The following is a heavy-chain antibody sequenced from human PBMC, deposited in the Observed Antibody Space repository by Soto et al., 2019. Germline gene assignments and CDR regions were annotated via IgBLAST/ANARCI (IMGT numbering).Heavy chain of an antibody. Sequence: QITLKESGPTLVKPTQTLTLTCTFSGFSLSTSGVGVGWIRQPPGKALEWLALIYWDDDKRYSPSLKSRLTITKDTSKNQVVLTMTNMEPVETATYYCAHGRGYYDFWSGYNYYGMDVWGQGTTVTVSS. V-gene: IGHV2-5*02. CDR3: AHGRGYYDFWSGYNYYGMDV. J-gene: IGHJ6*02. D-gene: IGHD3-3*01. CDR1: GFSLSTSGVG. CDR2: IYWDDDK.